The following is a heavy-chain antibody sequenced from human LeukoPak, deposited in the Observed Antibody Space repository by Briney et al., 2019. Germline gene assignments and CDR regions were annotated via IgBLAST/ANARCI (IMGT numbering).Heavy chain of an antibody. J-gene: IGHJ4*02. CDR3: ARSSGSSGFYANLDF. CDR1: GGSISSSNW. D-gene: IGHD3-22*01. Sequence: SGTLSLTCAVSGGSISSSNWWSWVRQPPGKGLEWIGEIYHSGSTNYNPSLKSRVTISVDKSKNQFSLKLSSVTAADTAVYYCARSSGSSGFYANLDFWGQETLVTVSS. V-gene: IGHV4-4*02. CDR2: IYHSGST.